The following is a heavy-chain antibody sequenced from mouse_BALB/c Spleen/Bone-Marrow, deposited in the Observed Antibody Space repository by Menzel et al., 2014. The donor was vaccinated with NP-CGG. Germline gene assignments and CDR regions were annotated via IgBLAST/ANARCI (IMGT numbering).Heavy chain of an antibody. CDR3: ARSPLDRPFAY. D-gene: IGHD2-14*01. CDR1: GYSITSGYY. CDR2: ISYDGSN. Sequence: EVKLMESGPGLVKPSQSLSLTCSVTGYSITSGYYWNWIRQFPGNKLEWIGYISYDGSNNYNPSLKNRISITRDTSKNQFFLKLNSVTTEDTATYYCARSPLDRPFAYWGQGTLVTVSA. V-gene: IGHV3-6*02. J-gene: IGHJ3*01.